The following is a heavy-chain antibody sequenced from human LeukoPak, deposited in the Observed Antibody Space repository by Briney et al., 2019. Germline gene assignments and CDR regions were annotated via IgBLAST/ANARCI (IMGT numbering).Heavy chain of an antibody. J-gene: IGHJ4*02. Sequence: GGSLRLSCAASGFSFSSYAMHWVRQAPGKGLEWVAVIWYDGTTKYYEDSVKGRFTISRDNSKNTLYLQMNSLRAEDTVVYYCARGVWRYFDYWGQGTLVTVSS. D-gene: IGHD3-3*01. V-gene: IGHV3-33*01. CDR2: IWYDGTTK. CDR3: ARGVWRYFDY. CDR1: GFSFSSYA.